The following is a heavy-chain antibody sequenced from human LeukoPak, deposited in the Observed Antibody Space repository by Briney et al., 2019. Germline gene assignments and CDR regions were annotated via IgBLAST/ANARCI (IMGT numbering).Heavy chain of an antibody. CDR1: GFTFSSYW. Sequence: GGSLRLSCTGSGFTFSSYWMSWVRQAPGKGLEWVANIRQDGDLKHYVDSVRGRFTISRDNAENSLYLQMNSLRAEDTAIYYCAREIVGTIKSYFDYWGQGTLVTAS. CDR2: IRQDGDLK. D-gene: IGHD1-26*01. CDR3: AREIVGTIKSYFDY. J-gene: IGHJ4*02. V-gene: IGHV3-7*01.